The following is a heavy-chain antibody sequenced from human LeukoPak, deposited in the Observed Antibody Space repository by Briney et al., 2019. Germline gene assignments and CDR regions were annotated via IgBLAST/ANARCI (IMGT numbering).Heavy chain of an antibody. CDR1: AFIFRNYG. J-gene: IGHJ4*02. V-gene: IGHV3-30*02. CDR2: LRNDESEI. Sequence: PGGSLRLSCAASAFIFRNYGMHWVRQAPGKGLEWVAFLRNDESEIFYADSVKGRLTISRDNSKNTLYLQMSSLRDEDTAVYYCVKDTGRGDFWGQGTQVTVSS. CDR3: VKDTGRGDF. D-gene: IGHD1-14*01.